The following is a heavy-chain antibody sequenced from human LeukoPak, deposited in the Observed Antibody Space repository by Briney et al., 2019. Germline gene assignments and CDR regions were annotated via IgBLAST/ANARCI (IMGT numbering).Heavy chain of an antibody. J-gene: IGHJ3*02. Sequence: GASVKVTCKASGYTFTNYAMNWVRQAPGRGLEWMGWINTNTGNPTYAQGFTGRFVFSLDTSVSTAYLQISSLKAEDTAMYYCARERRSSSPGEQQLVRAFDIWGQGTMVTASS. V-gene: IGHV7-4-1*02. CDR2: INTNTGNP. D-gene: IGHD6-13*01. CDR3: ARERRSSSPGEQQLVRAFDI. CDR1: GYTFTNYA.